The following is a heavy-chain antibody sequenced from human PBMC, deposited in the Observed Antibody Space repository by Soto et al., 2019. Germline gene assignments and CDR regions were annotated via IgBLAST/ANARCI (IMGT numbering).Heavy chain of an antibody. CDR1: GFTFSSYG. CDR3: ARAGIGGPAFRAFCDY. CDR2: IWYDGSNK. V-gene: IGHV3-33*01. D-gene: IGHD1-1*01. Sequence: PGGSLRLSCAASGFTFSSYGMHWVRQAPGKGLEWVAVIWYDGSNKYHADSVRGRFTISRDNSKNMLYLQMDSLRAEDTAIYYCARAGIGGPAFRAFCDYWGQGTLVTVSS. J-gene: IGHJ4*02.